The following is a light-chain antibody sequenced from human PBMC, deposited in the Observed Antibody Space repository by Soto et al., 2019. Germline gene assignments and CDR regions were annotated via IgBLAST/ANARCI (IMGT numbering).Light chain of an antibody. J-gene: IGLJ1*01. CDR3: CSYAGTYTDV. Sequence: QSALTQPRSVSASPGQSVAISCTGTSSDVGGYTYVSWYQQHPGKAPKLMIYDVNKRPSGVPDRFSGSKSGNTASLTISGLQADDEADYYCCSYAGTYTDVFGTGTKLTVL. CDR1: SSDVGGYTY. CDR2: DVN. V-gene: IGLV2-11*01.